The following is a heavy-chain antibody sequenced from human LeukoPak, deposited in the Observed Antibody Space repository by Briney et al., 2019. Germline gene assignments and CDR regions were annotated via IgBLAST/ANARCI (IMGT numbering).Heavy chain of an antibody. D-gene: IGHD6-13*01. V-gene: IGHV4-34*12. Sequence: PSETLSLTCAVYGGSFSGYYWSWIRQPPGKGLEWVGTIFYIGNTYYNPSLRSRVTISVDTSMNQFSLKLSSVTAADTAVYYCARALSSSWALFDYWGPGTLVTVSS. CDR3: ARALSSSWALFDY. CDR2: IFYIGNT. J-gene: IGHJ4*02. CDR1: GGSFSGYY.